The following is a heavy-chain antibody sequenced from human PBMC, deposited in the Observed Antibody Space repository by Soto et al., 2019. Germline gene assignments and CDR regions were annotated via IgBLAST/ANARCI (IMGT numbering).Heavy chain of an antibody. Sequence: AGSLELCCAASGFAFSTYAMSWFRQAQGKGLEWVSTISGSGGTTYYADSVKGRFTISRDKSKNTLFLQMNSLRAEDTALYYCAKGGTTVVTDFDYWGHGALVTVSS. CDR2: ISGSGGTT. J-gene: IGHJ4*01. D-gene: IGHD4-17*01. CDR1: GFAFSTYA. CDR3: AKGGTTVVTDFDY. V-gene: IGHV3-23*01.